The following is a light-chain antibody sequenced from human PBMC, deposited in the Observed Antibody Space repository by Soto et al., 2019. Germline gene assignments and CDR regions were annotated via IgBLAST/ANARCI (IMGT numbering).Light chain of an antibody. CDR2: GAS. V-gene: IGKV3-20*01. CDR1: QSVSSNY. J-gene: IGKJ2*02. Sequence: ELVLTQSPGILSLSPGERATLSCRASQSVSSNYLAWFQQKPGQAPRLLITGASSRATGIPDRFSGSGSGTDFTLTISRLEPEDFAVYYCQQYGNSPCTFGQGTKLEIK. CDR3: QQYGNSPCT.